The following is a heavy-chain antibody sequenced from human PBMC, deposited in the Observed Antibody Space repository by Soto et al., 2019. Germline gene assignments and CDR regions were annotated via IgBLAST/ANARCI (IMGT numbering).Heavy chain of an antibody. V-gene: IGHV5-51*01. Sequence: EFLKTSFKGSGYSFTGYWIGWVRQIPGKGLEWMGIIYPCDSDTRYSPSFQGQVTISADKSISTAYLQWSSLKASDTAMYYCARETTVTKDYYYGMDVWGQGTTVTVSS. CDR1: GYSFTGYW. J-gene: IGHJ6*02. D-gene: IGHD4-17*01. CDR2: IYPCDSDT. CDR3: ARETTVTKDYYYGMDV.